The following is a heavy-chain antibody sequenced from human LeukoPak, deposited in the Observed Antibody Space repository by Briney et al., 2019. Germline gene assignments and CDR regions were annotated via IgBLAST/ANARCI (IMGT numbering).Heavy chain of an antibody. Sequence: GASVKVSCKASGYTFTGYYMHWVRQAPGQGLEWMGWINPNSGGTNYAQKFQGRVTVTRDTSISTAYMELSRLRSDDTAVYYCARERSGHGIAAAGTLDDYWGQGTLVTVSS. CDR1: GYTFTGYY. CDR3: ARERSGHGIAAAGTLDDY. CDR2: INPNSGGT. J-gene: IGHJ4*02. D-gene: IGHD6-13*01. V-gene: IGHV1-2*02.